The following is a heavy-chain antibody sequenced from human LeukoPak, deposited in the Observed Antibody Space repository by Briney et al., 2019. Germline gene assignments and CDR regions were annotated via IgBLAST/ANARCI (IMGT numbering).Heavy chain of an antibody. J-gene: IGHJ4*02. D-gene: IGHD3-10*01. Sequence: PGGSLRLSCSASGFTFTTYGMNWVRQAPGKGLEWVSGIGGGGVRTYYADSVKGRFTISRDNSKNTLYLQMNSLRAEDTAVYYCAKSVVRGVWRGGLFDYWGQGTLVTVSS. CDR2: IGGGGVRT. CDR1: GFTFTTYG. CDR3: AKSVVRGVWRGGLFDY. V-gene: IGHV3-23*01.